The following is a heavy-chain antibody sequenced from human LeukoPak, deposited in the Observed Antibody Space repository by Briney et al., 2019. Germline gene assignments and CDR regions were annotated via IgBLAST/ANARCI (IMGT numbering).Heavy chain of an antibody. D-gene: IGHD1-26*01. J-gene: IGHJ5*02. CDR3: ARGIVLRWVGATRRWFDP. V-gene: IGHV4-34*01. CDR1: GGSFSGYY. Sequence: SETLSLTCAVYGGSFSGYYWSWIRQPPGKGLEWIGEINHSGSTNYNPSLKSRVTISVDTSKNQFSLKLSSVTAADTAVYYCARGIVLRWVGATRRWFDPWGQGTLVTVSS. CDR2: INHSGST.